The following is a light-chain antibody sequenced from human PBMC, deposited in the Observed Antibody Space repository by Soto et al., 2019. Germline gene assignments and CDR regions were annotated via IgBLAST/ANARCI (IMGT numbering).Light chain of an antibody. CDR3: MQALQTPYT. CDR1: QSLLHSNGYNY. V-gene: IGKV2-28*01. CDR2: LGS. Sequence: DIVMTQSPLSLPVTPGEPASISCRSSQSLLHSNGYNYLDWYLQKPGQSPQLLIYLGSNRASGVPRRFRGSGAGTDFTLKISRVEAEDVGVYYCMQALQTPYTLGQGTKLAIK. J-gene: IGKJ2*01.